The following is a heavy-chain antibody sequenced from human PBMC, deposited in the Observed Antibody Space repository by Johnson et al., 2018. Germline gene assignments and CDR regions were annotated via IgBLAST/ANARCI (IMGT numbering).Heavy chain of an antibody. D-gene: IGHD4-17*01. CDR1: GFTFSSYD. CDR3: ARDGVVWHGDDYYYYYMDV. V-gene: IGHV3-13*01. CDR2: IGTAGDT. J-gene: IGHJ6*03. Sequence: VQLVESGGGLVQPGGSLRLSCAASGFTFSSYDMHWVRQATGKGLEWVSAIGTAGDTYYPGSVKGRFTISRENAKNSLYLQMNSLRAEDTALYYGARDGVVWHGDDYYYYYMDVWGKGTTVTVSS.